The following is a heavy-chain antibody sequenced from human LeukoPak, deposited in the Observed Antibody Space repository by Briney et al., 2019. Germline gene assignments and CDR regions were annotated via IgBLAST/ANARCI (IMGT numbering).Heavy chain of an antibody. J-gene: IGHJ5*02. V-gene: IGHV1-18*01. CDR2: ISAYNGNT. Sequence: ASVKVSCKASGYTFTSYGISWVRQAPGQGLEWMGWISAYNGNTNYAQKLQGRVTMTTDTSTSTVYMELRSLRSDDTAVYYCARDRRLDIVVVPAPFDPWGQGTLVTVSS. CDR1: GYTFTSYG. D-gene: IGHD2-2*03. CDR3: ARDRRLDIVVVPAPFDP.